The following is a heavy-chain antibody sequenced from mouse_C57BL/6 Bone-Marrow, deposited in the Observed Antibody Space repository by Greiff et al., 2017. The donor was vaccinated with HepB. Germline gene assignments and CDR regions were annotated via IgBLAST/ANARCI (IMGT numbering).Heavy chain of an antibody. CDR1: GFTFSSYA. CDR3: ARESITTVVVDY. D-gene: IGHD1-1*01. Sequence: EVKVEESGGGLVKPGGSLKLSCAASGFTFSSYAMSWVRQTPEKRLEWVATISDGGSYTYYPDNVKGRFTISRDNAKNNLYLQMSHLKSEDTAMYYCARESITTVVVDYWGQGTTLTVSS. CDR2: ISDGGSYT. J-gene: IGHJ2*01. V-gene: IGHV5-4*01.